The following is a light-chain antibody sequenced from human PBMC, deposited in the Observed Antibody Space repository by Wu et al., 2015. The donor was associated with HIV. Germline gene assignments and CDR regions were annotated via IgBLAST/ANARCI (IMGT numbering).Light chain of an antibody. CDR1: QDITTY. CDR2: AAS. Sequence: DIQLTQSPSFLSASVGDRVTISCRASQDITTYLAWYQEKSGKAPNLLIYAASTLQDGVPSRFSGAGSGTEFTLTINSLQPEDFATYFCQQATKYPYTFGLGDQGGDQT. V-gene: IGKV1-9*01. J-gene: IGKJ2*01. CDR3: QQATKYPYT.